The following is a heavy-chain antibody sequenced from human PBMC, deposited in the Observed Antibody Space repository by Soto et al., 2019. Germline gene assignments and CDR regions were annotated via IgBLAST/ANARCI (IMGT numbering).Heavy chain of an antibody. CDR3: AKGVGGYYNFDY. D-gene: IGHD3-22*01. Sequence: EVQLLESGGGLVQPGGSLRLSCAASGFTFSSNAMSWVRQAAGKGLEWVSSISGSGGSTFYADSVKGRFTVSRDNSENTMYLQMNSLRVEDTAVYYCAKGVGGYYNFDYWGQGTLVPVSS. J-gene: IGHJ4*02. V-gene: IGHV3-23*01. CDR1: GFTFSSNA. CDR2: ISGSGGST.